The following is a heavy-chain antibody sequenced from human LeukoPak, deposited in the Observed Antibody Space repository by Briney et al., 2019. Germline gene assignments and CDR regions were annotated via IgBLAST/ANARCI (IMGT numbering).Heavy chain of an antibody. Sequence: NPSETLSLTCTVSGGSISSGDYYWSWIRQPPGKGLEWIGYIYYGGSTYYNPSLKSRVTISVDTSKNQFSLKLSSVTAADTAVYYCARDSPTWTTLFDYWGQGTLVTVSS. J-gene: IGHJ4*02. D-gene: IGHD4-17*01. V-gene: IGHV4-30-4*01. CDR1: GGSISSGDYY. CDR2: IYYGGST. CDR3: ARDSPTWTTLFDY.